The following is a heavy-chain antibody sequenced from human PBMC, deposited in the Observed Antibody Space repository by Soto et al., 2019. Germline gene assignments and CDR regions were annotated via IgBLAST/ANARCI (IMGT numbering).Heavy chain of an antibody. CDR1: GGSISSGDYY. D-gene: IGHD3-10*01. Sequence: PSETLSLTCTVSGGSISSGDYYWSWIRQPPGKGLEWIGYIYYSRSTYYNPSLKGRVTISVDTSKNQFSLKLSSVTAADTAVYYCAREGITMVRGILWGQGTLVTVSS. CDR3: AREGITMVRGIL. CDR2: IYYSRST. V-gene: IGHV4-30-4*01. J-gene: IGHJ4*02.